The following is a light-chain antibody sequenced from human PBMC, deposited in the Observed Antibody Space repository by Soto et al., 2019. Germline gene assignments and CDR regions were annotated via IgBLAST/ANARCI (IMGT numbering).Light chain of an antibody. CDR2: GAS. Sequence: EIVMTHSPATLSVSPGERATLSCSASQSVSRNLAWYQQKPGQAPRLLNYGASTRATVITARLSGSGSRTEFTLTISSLQSEDFAVYYCQQYNNWPSITFGQGTRLEIK. J-gene: IGKJ5*01. CDR3: QQYNNWPSIT. CDR1: QSVSRN. V-gene: IGKV3-15*01.